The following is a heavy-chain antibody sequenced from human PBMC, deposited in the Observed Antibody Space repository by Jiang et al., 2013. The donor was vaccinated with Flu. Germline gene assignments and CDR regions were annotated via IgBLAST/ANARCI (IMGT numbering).Heavy chain of an antibody. CDR1: GYTFTGYY. CDR3: ARGRERYYGSGRIAMDV. V-gene: IGHV1-2*02. D-gene: IGHD3-10*01. CDR2: INPNSGGT. J-gene: IGHJ6*02. Sequence: GAEVKKPGASVKVSCKASGYTFTGYYMHWVRQAPGQGLEWMGWINPNSGGTNYAQKFQGRVTMTRDTSISTAYMELSRLRSDDTAVYYCARGRERYYGSGRIAMDVWGQGTTVTVSS.